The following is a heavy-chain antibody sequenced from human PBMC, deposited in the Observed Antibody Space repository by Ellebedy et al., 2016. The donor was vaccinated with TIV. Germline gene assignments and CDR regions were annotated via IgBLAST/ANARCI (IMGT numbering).Heavy chain of an antibody. Sequence: SETLSLTXAVSGGSISGYYWSWIRQPPGKGLEWIGSIYYSGTANYNPSLKSRVTFSVDTPRNQFSLKLSSVTAADTAVYYCARDTVTVWGEGWYYGMDVWGQGTTVTVSS. V-gene: IGHV4-59*01. CDR2: IYYSGTA. CDR3: ARDTVTVWGEGWYYGMDV. D-gene: IGHD4-17*01. CDR1: GGSISGYY. J-gene: IGHJ6*02.